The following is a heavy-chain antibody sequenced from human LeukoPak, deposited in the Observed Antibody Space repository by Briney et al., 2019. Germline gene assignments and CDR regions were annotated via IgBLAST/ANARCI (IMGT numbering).Heavy chain of an antibody. CDR1: GFTFSSYS. Sequence: PGGSLRLSCAASGFTFSSYSMNWVRQAPGKGLEWVSSISSSSSYIYYADSVKGRFTISRDNAKNSLYLQMNSLRAEDTAVYYCAKEGQLLWRYFDYWGQGTLVTVSS. CDR3: AKEGQLLWRYFDY. CDR2: ISSSSSYI. D-gene: IGHD2-2*01. V-gene: IGHV3-21*01. J-gene: IGHJ4*02.